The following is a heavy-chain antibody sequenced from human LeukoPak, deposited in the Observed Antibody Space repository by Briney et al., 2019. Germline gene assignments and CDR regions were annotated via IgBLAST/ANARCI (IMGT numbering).Heavy chain of an antibody. J-gene: IGHJ4*02. Sequence: PGGSLRLSCAASGITFSDNEMNWVRQAPGKGLEWVSYITTSSGGSVTFYAPSVKGRFTISRDSAKNSLYLQMNSLRAEDTALYYCARKAYYGSGSYYGYFDYWGQGTLVTVSS. D-gene: IGHD3-10*01. V-gene: IGHV3-48*03. CDR1: GITFSDNE. CDR3: ARKAYYGSGSYYGYFDY. CDR2: ITTSSGGSVT.